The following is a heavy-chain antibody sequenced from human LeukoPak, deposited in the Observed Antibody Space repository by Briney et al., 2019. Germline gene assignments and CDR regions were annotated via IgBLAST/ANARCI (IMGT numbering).Heavy chain of an antibody. J-gene: IGHJ5*02. V-gene: IGHV3-23*01. Sequence: GGSLRLSCAASGFTFSSYAMSWVRQAPGKGLEWVSAISGSGGSTYYADSVKGRFTISRDNSKNTVYLQMDSLRAEDTAVYYCANSRGHGSGNLWGQGTLVTVSS. CDR3: ANSRGHGSGNL. D-gene: IGHD3-10*01. CDR2: ISGSGGST. CDR1: GFTFSSYA.